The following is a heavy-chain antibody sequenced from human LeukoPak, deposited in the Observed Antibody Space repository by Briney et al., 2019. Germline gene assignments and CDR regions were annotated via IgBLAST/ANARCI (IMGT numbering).Heavy chain of an antibody. D-gene: IGHD3-10*01. J-gene: IGHJ4*02. CDR3: AKGSLGYIDY. CDR1: GFTFSSYG. V-gene: IGHV3-30*18. CDR2: ISYDGSNK. Sequence: GGSLRLSCAASGFTFSSYGMHWVRQAPGKGLEWVAVISYDGSNKYYADSVKGRFTISRDNSKNTLYLQMNSLRAEDTAVYYCAKGSLGYIDYWGQGTLVTVSS.